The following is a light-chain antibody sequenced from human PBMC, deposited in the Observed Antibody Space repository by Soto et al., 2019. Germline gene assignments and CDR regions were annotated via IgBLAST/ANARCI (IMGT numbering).Light chain of an antibody. J-gene: IGLJ3*02. V-gene: IGLV1-44*01. CDR1: SSNIGSNS. CDR3: AAWDYSLDGWV. CDR2: TNT. Sequence: QSVLTQPPSASGTPGQRVTISCSGSSSNIGSNSVNWYQQLPGTAPRLLIFTNTQRPSGVPDRFSGSKSGTSGSLAISGLRADDEADYYCAAWDYSLDGWVFGGGTKLTVL.